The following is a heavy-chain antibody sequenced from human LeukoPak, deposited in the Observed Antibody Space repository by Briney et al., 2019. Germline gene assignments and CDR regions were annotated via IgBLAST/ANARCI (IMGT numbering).Heavy chain of an antibody. CDR3: ARVQGVCNSTTCFVGNADV. V-gene: IGHV3-48*02. CDR2: ISSRGSTI. J-gene: IGHJ6*04. Sequence: GGSLRLSCVGSGFIFRDHSMNWVRQAPGKGLEWVSYISSRGSTIYYADSVKGRLTISRDNAKNPVFLQMNGLRDEDTAVYYCARVQGVCNSTTCFVGNADVWGKGTTVIVSS. CDR1: GFIFRDHS. D-gene: IGHD2-2*01.